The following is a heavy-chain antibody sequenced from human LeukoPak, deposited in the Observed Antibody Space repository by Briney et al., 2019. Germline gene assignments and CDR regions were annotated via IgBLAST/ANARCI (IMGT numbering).Heavy chain of an antibody. J-gene: IGHJ4*02. CDR1: GFTFSSYW. CDR3: ARYCTFRTCSGTKFDY. D-gene: IGHD1-1*01. V-gene: IGHV3-7*01. CDR2: IKPDGSEK. Sequence: PGGSLRLSCAASGFTFSSYWMSWVRQAPGKGLEWVANIKPDGSEKYYLDSVKGRFTFSRDNAKNSLYLQMNSLRAEDTAVYFCARYCTFRTCSGTKFDYWGQGTLVTVSS.